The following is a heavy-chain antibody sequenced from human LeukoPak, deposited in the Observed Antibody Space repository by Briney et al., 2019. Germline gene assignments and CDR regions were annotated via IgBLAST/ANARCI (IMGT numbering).Heavy chain of an antibody. J-gene: IGHJ1*01. CDR2: ISAYNGNT. CDR3: ASAPGYSRGQYFQH. Sequence: ASVKVSCKASGYTFTSYGISWVRQAPGQGLEWMGWISAYNGNTNYAQKLQGRVTMTTDTSMSTAYMELRSLRSDDTAVYYCASAPGYSRGQYFQHWGQGTLVTVSS. CDR1: GYTFTSYG. V-gene: IGHV1-18*01. D-gene: IGHD6-19*01.